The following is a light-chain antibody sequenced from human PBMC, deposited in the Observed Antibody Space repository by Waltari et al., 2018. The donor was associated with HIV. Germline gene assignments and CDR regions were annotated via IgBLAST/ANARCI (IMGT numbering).Light chain of an antibody. V-gene: IGLV1-44*01. Sequence: QSVLTQPPSASGTPGQRVTISCSGSSANIGGNTVNWYQQPPGSAPILLIYTNNQRPSGVPDRFSGSKSGTSASLAISGLQAEDEADYYCAAWDDSMNDVVFGGGTKLTVL. CDR1: SANIGGNT. J-gene: IGLJ2*01. CDR2: TNN. CDR3: AAWDDSMNDVV.